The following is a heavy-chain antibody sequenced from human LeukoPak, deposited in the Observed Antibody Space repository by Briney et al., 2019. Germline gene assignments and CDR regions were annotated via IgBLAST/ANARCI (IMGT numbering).Heavy chain of an antibody. CDR1: GFTVSSNY. CDR2: IYSGGST. V-gene: IGHV3-66*01. J-gene: IGHJ4*02. Sequence: GGSLRLSCAASGFTVSSNYMSWVRQAPGKGLEWVSVIYSGGSTYYADSVKGRFTISRDNSKNTLYLQLNSLRAEDTAVYYCARDRRSYYDSSGYYGTFFDYWGQGTLVTVSS. CDR3: ARDRRSYYDSSGYYGTFFDY. D-gene: IGHD3-22*01.